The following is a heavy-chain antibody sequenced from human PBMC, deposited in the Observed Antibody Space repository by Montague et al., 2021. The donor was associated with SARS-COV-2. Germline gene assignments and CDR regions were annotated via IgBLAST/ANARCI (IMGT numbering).Heavy chain of an antibody. J-gene: IGHJ6*02. V-gene: IGHV6-1*01. D-gene: IGHD6-13*01. CDR1: GDSVAEHRRG. Sequence: CAISGDSVAEHRRGWEENRYELQSHEQWVGRPQYEKKRYNDYALSVKSRITINPDTSKNQFSLQLNSVTPEDTAVYYCARVGRQQLVRLSGMDVWGQGTTVTVSS. CDR3: ARVGRQQLVRLSGMDV. CDR2: PQYEKKRYN.